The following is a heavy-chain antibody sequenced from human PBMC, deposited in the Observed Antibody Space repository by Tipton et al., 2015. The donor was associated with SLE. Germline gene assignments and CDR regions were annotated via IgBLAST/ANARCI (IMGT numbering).Heavy chain of an antibody. CDR2: IKHSRST. V-gene: IGHV4-34*01. D-gene: IGHD3-16*01. CDR3: ARHRPEYYDYICGSYRPREWAAFDI. J-gene: IGHJ3*02. CDR1: GGSFSGYY. Sequence: TLSLTCAVYGGSFSGYYWSWIRQPPGKGLVWFGEIKHSRSTNYNPSLKIRITISVDTSKNQFSLKLSSVTAADTAVYYCARHRPEYYDYICGSYRPREWAAFDISGPGTMVTVSS.